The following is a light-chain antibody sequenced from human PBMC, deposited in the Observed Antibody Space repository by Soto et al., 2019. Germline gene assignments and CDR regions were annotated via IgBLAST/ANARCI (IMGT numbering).Light chain of an antibody. CDR2: KVS. J-gene: IGKJ1*01. CDR3: MQLSHFPWT. CDR1: QSLVHSDRNTY. Sequence: EIVMTQTPLSAPVTLGQSASISCRSSQSLVHSDRNTYLCWFHQRPGHPPRLLIYKVSKRFSGVPDRFGGSGSGTYFTLKIDRVEADDVGLYYCMQLSHFPWTFGQGTKVEV. V-gene: IGKV2-24*01.